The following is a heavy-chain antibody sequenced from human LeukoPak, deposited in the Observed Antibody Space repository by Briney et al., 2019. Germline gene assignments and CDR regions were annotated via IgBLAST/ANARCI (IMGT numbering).Heavy chain of an antibody. CDR3: AKDSSSSTDYFDY. J-gene: IGHJ4*02. CDR1: GFTFSSYG. Sequence: GGSLRLSCAASGFTFSSYGMHWVRQAPGKGLEWVAVISYDGSNKYYADSVKGRFTISRDNSKNTLYLQMNSLRAEDTAVYYCAKDSSSSTDYFDYLGQGTLVTGSS. V-gene: IGHV3-30*18. D-gene: IGHD6-13*01. CDR2: ISYDGSNK.